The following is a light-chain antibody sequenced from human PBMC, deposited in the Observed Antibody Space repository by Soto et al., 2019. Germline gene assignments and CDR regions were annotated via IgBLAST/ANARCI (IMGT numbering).Light chain of an antibody. J-gene: IGLJ3*02. V-gene: IGLV2-14*01. CDR1: NSDIGGYNY. Sequence: QSVLTQPASVSGSPGQSITISCTGTNSDIGGYNYVSWYQQRPGRAPKLMIYEVSNRPSGVSNRFSGSKSGNTASLTISGLQAEDEADYYCSSYTSTSTLGVFGGGTKLTVL. CDR3: SSYTSTSTLGV. CDR2: EVS.